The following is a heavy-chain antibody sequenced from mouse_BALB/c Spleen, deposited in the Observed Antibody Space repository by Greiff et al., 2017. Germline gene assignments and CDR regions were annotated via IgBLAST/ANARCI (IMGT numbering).Heavy chain of an antibody. CDR2: ISSGGGST. V-gene: IGHV5-12-1*01. CDR1: GFAFSSYD. CDR3: ARHDYYGNYAMDY. Sequence: EVMLVESGGGLVKPGGSLKLSCAASGFAFSSYDMSWVRQTPEKRLEWVAYISSGGGSTYYPDTVKGRFTISRDNAKNTLYLQMSSLKSEDTAMYYCARHDYYGNYAMDYWGQGTSVTVSS. J-gene: IGHJ4*01. D-gene: IGHD1-1*01.